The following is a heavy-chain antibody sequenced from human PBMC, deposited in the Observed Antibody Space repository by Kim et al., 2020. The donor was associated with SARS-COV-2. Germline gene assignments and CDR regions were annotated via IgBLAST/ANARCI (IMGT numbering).Heavy chain of an antibody. CDR2: ISTYNGNT. CDR3: SRDRQWCY. D-gene: IGHD2-15*01. V-gene: IGHV1-18*01. CDR1: GYTFTNYG. Sequence: ASVKVSCKASGYTFTNYGISWVRQAPGQGLELMGWISTYNGNTNYSQKFQGRVTMTTDTSTTTAYMELRSLRSDDTALYYCSRDRQWCYWGQGTLVTVS. J-gene: IGHJ4*02.